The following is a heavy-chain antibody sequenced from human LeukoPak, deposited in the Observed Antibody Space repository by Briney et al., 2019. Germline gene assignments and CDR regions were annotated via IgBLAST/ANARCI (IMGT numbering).Heavy chain of an antibody. D-gene: IGHD3-10*01. Sequence: GGSLRLSCAASGFTFKSYAMSWVRQAPGKGLEWVSNIRGSGDRTYYADSVKGRFTISRDNSKNMVYLQMNSLRAEDTAVYYCAKDRFLYCDSGDAFDIWGQGTMVTVSS. J-gene: IGHJ3*02. V-gene: IGHV3-23*01. CDR2: IRGSGDRT. CDR3: AKDRFLYCDSGDAFDI. CDR1: GFTFKSYA.